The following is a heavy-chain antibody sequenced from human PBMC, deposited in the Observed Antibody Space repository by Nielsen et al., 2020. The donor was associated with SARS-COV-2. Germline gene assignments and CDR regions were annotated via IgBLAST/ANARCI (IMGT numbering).Heavy chain of an antibody. J-gene: IGHJ4*02. CDR3: AKGSVSVLWFGELPVNY. Sequence: GESLKISCAASGFTFSSYAMSWVRQAPGKGLEWVSAISGSGGSTYYADSVKGRFTISRDNSKNTLYLQMNSLRAEDTAVYYCAKGSVSVLWFGELPVNYWGQGTLVTVSS. CDR2: ISGSGGST. D-gene: IGHD3-10*01. V-gene: IGHV3-23*01. CDR1: GFTFSSYA.